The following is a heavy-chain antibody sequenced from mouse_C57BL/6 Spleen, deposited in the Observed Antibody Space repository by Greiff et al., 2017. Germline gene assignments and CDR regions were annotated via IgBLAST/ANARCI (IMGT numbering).Heavy chain of an antibody. CDR2: INPNNGGT. CDR1: GYTFTDYN. D-gene: IGHD1-1*01. V-gene: IGHV1-22*01. Sequence: EVKLQESGPELVKPGASVKMSCKASGYTFTDYNMHWVKQSHGKSLEWIGYINPNNGGTSYNQKFKGKATLTVNKSSSTAYMELRSLTSEDSAVYYCARMDYYGSSYPYWYFDVWGTGTTVTVSS. J-gene: IGHJ1*03. CDR3: ARMDYYGSSYPYWYFDV.